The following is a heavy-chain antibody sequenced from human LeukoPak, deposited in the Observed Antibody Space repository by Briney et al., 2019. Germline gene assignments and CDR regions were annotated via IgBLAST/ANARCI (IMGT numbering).Heavy chain of an antibody. CDR1: GYTFTSYA. D-gene: IGHD5-12*01. J-gene: IGHJ4*02. CDR3: ARVRAIVAGSFDY. CDR2: INAGNGNT. Sequence: GASVKVSCKASGYTFTSYAMHWVRQAPGQRLEWMGWINAGNGNTKYSQKFQGRVTITRDTSASTAYMELSSLRSEDTAVYYCARVRAIVAGSFDYWGQGTLVTVSS. V-gene: IGHV1-3*01.